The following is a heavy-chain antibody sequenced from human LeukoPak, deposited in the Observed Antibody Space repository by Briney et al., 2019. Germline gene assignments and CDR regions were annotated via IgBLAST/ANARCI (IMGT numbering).Heavy chain of an antibody. J-gene: IGHJ6*02. V-gene: IGHV3-30-3*01. CDR1: GFTFSSYA. D-gene: IGHD3-3*01. CDR3: ARDSVDFWSGYYPLDPGYYYGMDV. CDR2: ISYDGSNK. Sequence: PGRSLRLSCAASGFTFSSYAMHWVRQAPGKGLEWVAVISYDGSNKYYADSVKGRFTISRDNSKNTLYLQMNSLRAEDTAVYYCARDSVDFWSGYYPLDPGYYYGMDVWGQGTTVTVSS.